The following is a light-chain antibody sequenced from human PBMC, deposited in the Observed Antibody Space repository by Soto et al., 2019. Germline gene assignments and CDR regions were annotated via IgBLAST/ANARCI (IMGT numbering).Light chain of an antibody. CDR2: EVS. V-gene: IGLV2-8*01. CDR1: SSDIGAYKC. J-gene: IGLJ2*01. CDR3: SLYAGTNSVV. Sequence: QSVLTQPPSASGSPGQSVAISCTGTSSDIGAYKCVSWYQQHPGKAPKLMIYEVSIRPAGVPDRFSGSKSGNTASLTVSGLLAEHEADYYCSLYAGTNSVVFGGGTKLTVL.